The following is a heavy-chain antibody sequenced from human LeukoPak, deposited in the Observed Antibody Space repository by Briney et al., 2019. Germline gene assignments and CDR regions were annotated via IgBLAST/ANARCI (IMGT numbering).Heavy chain of an antibody. V-gene: IGHV3-53*01. J-gene: IGHJ4*02. D-gene: IGHD2-15*01. Sequence: PGGSLRLSCAASGFTVSSKYMSWVRQAPGKGLEWVSVIYSGGSTYYADSVKGRFTISRDNSKNTLYLQMNSLRAEDTAVYYCARSAVVAATPYFDYWGQGTLVTVSS. CDR2: IYSGGST. CDR3: ARSAVVAATPYFDY. CDR1: GFTVSSKY.